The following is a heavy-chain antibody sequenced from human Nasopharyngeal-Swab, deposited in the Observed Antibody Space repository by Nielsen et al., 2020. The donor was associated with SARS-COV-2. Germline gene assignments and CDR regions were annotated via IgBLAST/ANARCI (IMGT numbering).Heavy chain of an antibody. CDR2: ISSSSSYI. CDR1: GFTFSSYS. CDR3: ARHLPLRFLEWLFPDYFDY. D-gene: IGHD3-3*01. J-gene: IGHJ4*02. V-gene: IGHV3-21*01. Sequence: GGSLRLSCAASGFTFSSYSMNWVRQAPGKGLEGVSSISSSSSYIYYADSVKGRFTISRDNAKNSLYLQMNSLRAEDTAVYYCARHLPLRFLEWLFPDYFDYWGQGTLVTVSS.